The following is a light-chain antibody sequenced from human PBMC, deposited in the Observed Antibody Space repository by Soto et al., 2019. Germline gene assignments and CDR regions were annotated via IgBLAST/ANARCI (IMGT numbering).Light chain of an antibody. V-gene: IGKV1-5*01. CDR1: QTISNW. CDR2: HAS. CDR3: QHYNSYPWT. Sequence: DIQMTQSPSTLSASIGHRVTITCRASQTISNWLAWYQQKPGKAPNLLVYHASNLETGVPSRFSGSAFGTEFTLTISSLQPDDFATYYCQHYNSYPWTFGQGTKV. J-gene: IGKJ1*01.